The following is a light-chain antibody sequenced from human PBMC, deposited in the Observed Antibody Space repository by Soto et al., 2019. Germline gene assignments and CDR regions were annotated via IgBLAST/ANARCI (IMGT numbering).Light chain of an antibody. J-gene: IGKJ3*01. CDR3: QQSYSTPHT. V-gene: IGKV1-39*01. CDR1: QSISSY. Sequence: IQMTQSPSSLSASVGDRVTITCRASQSISSYLNWYQQKPGKAPKLLIYAASSLQSGVPSRFSGSGSGTDFTLTISSLQPEDFATYYCQQSYSTPHTVGPETKVDI. CDR2: AAS.